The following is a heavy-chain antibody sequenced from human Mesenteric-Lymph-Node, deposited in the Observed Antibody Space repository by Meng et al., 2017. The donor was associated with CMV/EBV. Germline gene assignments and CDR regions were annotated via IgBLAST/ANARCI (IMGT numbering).Heavy chain of an antibody. D-gene: IGHD2-15*01. Sequence: ASVKVSCKASGYTFTAYYIHWVRQAPGQGLEWMGWINPDTGSVTNSAQKFQGRVTVTSDTSMSTAYMELSSLRSDDTAVYYCTQTSGRNCRSGSCYSFDYWGQGTLVTVSS. CDR2: INPDTGSVT. CDR3: TQTSGRNCRSGSCYSFDY. J-gene: IGHJ4*02. V-gene: IGHV1-2*02. CDR1: GYTFTAYY.